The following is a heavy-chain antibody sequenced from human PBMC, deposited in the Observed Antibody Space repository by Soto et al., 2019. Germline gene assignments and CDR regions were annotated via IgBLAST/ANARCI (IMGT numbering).Heavy chain of an antibody. D-gene: IGHD2-15*01. J-gene: IGHJ4*02. CDR1: GGSFSGYY. CDR2: INHSGST. CDR3: ARGRLIVVVVAATPKPFDY. V-gene: IGHV4-34*01. Sequence: PSETLSLTCAVYGGSFSGYYWSWIRQPPGKGLEWIGEINHSGSTNYNPSLKSRVTISVDTSKNQFSLKLSPVTAADTAVYYCARGRLIVVVVAATPKPFDYWGQGTLVTVSS.